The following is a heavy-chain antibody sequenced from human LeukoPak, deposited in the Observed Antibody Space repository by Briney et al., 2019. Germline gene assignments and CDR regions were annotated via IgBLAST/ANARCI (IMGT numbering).Heavy chain of an antibody. J-gene: IGHJ3*02. CDR3: ARWSDYDSSGYYYNHAFDI. V-gene: IGHV3-30*03. CDR2: ISRDGNDK. D-gene: IGHD3-22*01. Sequence: GGSLRLSCAASGFTFSDYGMPWVRQAPGKGLEWVALISRDGNDKYYSDSVKGRFTISRDNSKNTLFLQMNSLRAEDTAVYYCARWSDYDSSGYYYNHAFDIWGQGIMVTVSS. CDR1: GFTFSDYG.